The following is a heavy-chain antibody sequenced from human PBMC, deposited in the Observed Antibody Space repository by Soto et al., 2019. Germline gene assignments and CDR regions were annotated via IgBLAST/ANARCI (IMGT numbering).Heavy chain of an antibody. CDR2: ISGSGGST. D-gene: IGHD1-26*01. Sequence: GGSLRLSCAASGFTFSSYAMSWVRQAPGKGLEWVSAISGSGGSTYYADSVKGRFTISRDNSKNTLYLQMNSLRAEDTAVYYCAKYGPSLLVGATEYYYGMDVWGQGTTVTVS. CDR1: GFTFSSYA. V-gene: IGHV3-23*01. CDR3: AKYGPSLLVGATEYYYGMDV. J-gene: IGHJ6*02.